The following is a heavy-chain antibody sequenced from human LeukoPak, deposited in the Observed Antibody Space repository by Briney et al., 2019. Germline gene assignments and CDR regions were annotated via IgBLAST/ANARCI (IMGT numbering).Heavy chain of an antibody. Sequence: GGSLRLSCAASGFTFNTYTMNWVRQAPGKGLEWVSSITASSTAIYSADSVKGRFTISRDNARNSLYLQMNTLRADDTAFYYCVRVSTGYYFDSWGQGTLVTVSS. J-gene: IGHJ4*02. V-gene: IGHV3-21*04. CDR3: VRVSTGYYFDS. CDR1: GFTFNTYT. CDR2: ITASSTAI. D-gene: IGHD6-19*01.